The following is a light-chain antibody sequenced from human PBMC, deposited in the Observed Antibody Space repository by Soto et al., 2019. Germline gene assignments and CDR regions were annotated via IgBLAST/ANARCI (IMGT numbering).Light chain of an antibody. CDR1: SNDIGIYNY. CDR2: EVN. Sequence: QSALTQPASVSGSPGQSISISCTGTSNDIGIYNYVSWYQQYPGKAPKLMIYEVNNRLSGVSNRFSGSTSGNTASLTISGLQAEDEAYYYCSSYPSTSTVFGGGTQLTVL. CDR3: SSYPSTSTV. V-gene: IGLV2-14*01. J-gene: IGLJ2*01.